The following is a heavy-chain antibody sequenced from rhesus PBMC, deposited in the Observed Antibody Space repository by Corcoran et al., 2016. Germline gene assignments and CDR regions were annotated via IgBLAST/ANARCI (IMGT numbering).Heavy chain of an antibody. J-gene: IGHJ4*01. V-gene: IGHV4-169*02. D-gene: IGHD3-16*01. CDR1: GGSISSSY. CDR2: IYGSGSST. Sequence: QLQLQESGPGLVKPSETLSVTCAVSGGSISSSYWSWIRQAPGKGLELIGYIYGSGSSTNYNPSLKSRVTLSVDTSKNQLSLKLSSVTAADTAVYYCASGSGSYTYFDYWGQGVLVTVSS. CDR3: ASGSGSYTYFDY.